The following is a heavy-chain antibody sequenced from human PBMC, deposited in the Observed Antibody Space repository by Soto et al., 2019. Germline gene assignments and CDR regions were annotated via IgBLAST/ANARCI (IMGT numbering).Heavy chain of an antibody. Sequence: SVKVSCKASGGTFSSYAISWVRQAPGQGLEWMGGIIPIFGTANYAQKFQGRVTITADESTSTAYMELSSLRSEDTAVYYCAGNSYGYSGYFDYWGQGALVTVSS. CDR2: IIPIFGTA. J-gene: IGHJ4*02. D-gene: IGHD5-18*01. V-gene: IGHV1-69*13. CDR3: AGNSYGYSGYFDY. CDR1: GGTFSSYA.